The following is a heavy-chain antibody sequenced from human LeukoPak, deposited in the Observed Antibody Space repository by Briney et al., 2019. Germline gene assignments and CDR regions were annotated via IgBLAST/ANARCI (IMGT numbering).Heavy chain of an antibody. CDR3: ARGKNHIVVVPAAIRGWFDP. D-gene: IGHD2-2*02. CDR1: GYTFTSYG. Sequence: ASVKVSCKASGYTFTSYGISWVRQAPGQGLEWMGWISAYNGNTNYAQKLQGRVTMTTDTSTSTAYMELRSLRSDDTAVYYCARGKNHIVVVPAAIRGWFDPWGQGTLVTVSS. J-gene: IGHJ5*02. V-gene: IGHV1-18*01. CDR2: ISAYNGNT.